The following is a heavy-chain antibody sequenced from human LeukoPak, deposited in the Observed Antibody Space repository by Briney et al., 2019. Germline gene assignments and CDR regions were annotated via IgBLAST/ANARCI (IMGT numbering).Heavy chain of an antibody. Sequence: GESLKISCAASGFTFSSYEMNWVRQAPGKGLEWVSYISSSGSTIYYADSVKGRFTISRDNAKNSLYLQMNSLRAEDTAVYYCARDGDFWSGYRSIDYWGQGTLVTVSS. CDR2: ISSSGSTI. J-gene: IGHJ4*02. V-gene: IGHV3-48*03. CDR3: ARDGDFWSGYRSIDY. CDR1: GFTFSSYE. D-gene: IGHD3-3*01.